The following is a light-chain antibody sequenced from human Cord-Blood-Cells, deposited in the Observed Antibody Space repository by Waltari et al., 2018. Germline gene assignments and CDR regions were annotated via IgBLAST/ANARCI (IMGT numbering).Light chain of an antibody. V-gene: IGKV3-20*01. J-gene: IGKJ3*01. CDR1: QSVSRSY. CDR2: GAS. Sequence: EIVLTQSPGTLSLSLGESATLSCRASQSVSRSYLAWYQQKPGQAPRLLIYGASSRATGIPDRFSGSGSGTDFTLTISRLEPEDFAVYYCQQYGSSPFTFGPGTKVDIK. CDR3: QQYGSSPFT.